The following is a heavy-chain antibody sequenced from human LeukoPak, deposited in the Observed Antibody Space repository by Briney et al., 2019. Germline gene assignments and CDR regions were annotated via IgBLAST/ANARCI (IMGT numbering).Heavy chain of an antibody. J-gene: IGHJ4*02. D-gene: IGHD3-22*01. V-gene: IGHV4-4*02. Sequence: PSETLSLTCAVSGGSISSSNWWSWVRQPPGKGLEWIGEIYHSGSTNYNPSLKSRVTISVDKSKNQFSLKLSSVTAADTAVYYCARDHYDSSGYYWGYYFDYWGQGTLVTVSS. CDR2: IYHSGST. CDR3: ARDHYDSSGYYWGYYFDY. CDR1: GGSISSSNW.